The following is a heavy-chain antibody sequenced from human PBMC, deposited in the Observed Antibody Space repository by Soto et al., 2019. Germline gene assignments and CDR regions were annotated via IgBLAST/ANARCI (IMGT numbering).Heavy chain of an antibody. CDR2: ISGSGGST. D-gene: IGHD3-3*01. CDR1: GFNFSSYA. J-gene: IGHJ4*02. V-gene: IGHV3-23*01. CDR3: AKGSGLVIIILRYFDY. Sequence: GSLRLSYAASGFNFSSYAMSWVRQAQGKGLEWVSAISGSGGSTYYADSVKGRFTISRDNSKNTLYLQMNSLRAEDTAVYYCAKGSGLVIIILRYFDYWGQGTLVTVSS.